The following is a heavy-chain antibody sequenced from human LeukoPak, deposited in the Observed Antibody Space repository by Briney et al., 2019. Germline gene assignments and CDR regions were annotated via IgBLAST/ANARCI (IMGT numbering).Heavy chain of an antibody. CDR2: INHSGST. CDR1: GGSLSGYY. Sequence: SETLSLTCAVYGGSLSGYYWSWIRQPPGKGLEWIGEINHSGSTSYNPSLKSRVTISVDTSKNQFSLKLSSVTAADTAVYYCARGGGDFWSGYYKYYFDYWGQGTLVTVSS. CDR3: ARGGGDFWSGYYKYYFDY. V-gene: IGHV4-34*01. D-gene: IGHD3-3*01. J-gene: IGHJ4*02.